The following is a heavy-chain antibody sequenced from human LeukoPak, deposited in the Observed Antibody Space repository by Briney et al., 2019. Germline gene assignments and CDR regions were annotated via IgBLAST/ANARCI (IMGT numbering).Heavy chain of an antibody. CDR2: ISSSGSYI. D-gene: IGHD2-15*01. Sequence: GGSLRLSCAASGFTFSTYSMNWVRQAPGKGLEWVSSISSSGSYIYYADSVKGRFTISRDNSKNTLYLQMDSLRAEDTAVYYCARESLALVDFWGQGPLVTVSS. V-gene: IGHV3-21*01. CDR1: GFTFSTYS. J-gene: IGHJ4*02. CDR3: ARESLALVDF.